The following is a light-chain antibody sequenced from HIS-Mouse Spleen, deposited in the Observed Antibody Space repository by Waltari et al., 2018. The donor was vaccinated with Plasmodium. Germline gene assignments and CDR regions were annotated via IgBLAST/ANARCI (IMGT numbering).Light chain of an antibody. V-gene: IGLV2-11*01. J-gene: IGLJ1*01. CDR2: DGS. CDR3: CSYAGSYTYV. CDR1: ISAVGGYNF. Sequence: QSALNPPRSLSGSAGQSVTISCTATISAVGGYNFVSWYQQHPGKPPKLMSYDGSKRPTGVPDRFSGSKSCNTASLTISRLQAEDEADYYCCSYAGSYTYVFGTGTKVTVL.